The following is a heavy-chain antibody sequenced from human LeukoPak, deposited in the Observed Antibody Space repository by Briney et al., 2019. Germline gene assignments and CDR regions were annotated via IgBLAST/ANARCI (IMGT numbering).Heavy chain of an antibody. Sequence: GESLKISCKGSGYSFTNYWIGWVLQMAGKGLEWMVIIYPGDSDTRYSPSFQGQVTVSADKSISTAYLQWSSLKASDTAIYYCARRGAGSGYWYFDLWGRGTLVTVSS. CDR1: GYSFTNYW. CDR2: IYPGDSDT. V-gene: IGHV5-51*01. CDR3: ARRGAGSGYWYFDL. D-gene: IGHD1-26*01. J-gene: IGHJ2*01.